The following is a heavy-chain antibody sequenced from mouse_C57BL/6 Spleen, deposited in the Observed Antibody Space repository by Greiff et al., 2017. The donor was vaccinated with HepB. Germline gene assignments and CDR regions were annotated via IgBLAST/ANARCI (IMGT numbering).Heavy chain of an antibody. J-gene: IGHJ4*01. CDR1: GYTFTDYY. CDR2: INPNNGGT. CDR3: ARVGLLLRYAMDY. Sequence: EVQLQQSGPELVKPGASVKISCKASGYTFTDYYMNWVKQSHGKSLEWIGDINPNNGGTSYNQKFKGKATLTVDKSSSTAYMELRSLTSEDSAVYYCARVGLLLRYAMDYWGQGTSVTVSS. V-gene: IGHV1-26*01. D-gene: IGHD1-1*01.